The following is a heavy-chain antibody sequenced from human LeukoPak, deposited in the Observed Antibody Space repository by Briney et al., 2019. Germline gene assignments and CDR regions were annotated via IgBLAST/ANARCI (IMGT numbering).Heavy chain of an antibody. J-gene: IGHJ6*03. V-gene: IGHV3-7*01. D-gene: IGHD2-2*01. CDR2: IKQDGSEK. CDR3: ARDREGYQLPQMHHYYYMDV. Sequence: GGSLRLSCVAPGFAFSSYWMNWVRQAPGKGLEWVANIKQDGSEKYYVDSVKGRFTISRDNAKNSLYLQMNSLRAEDTAVYYCARDREGYQLPQMHHYYYMDVWGKGTTVTISS. CDR1: GFAFSSYW.